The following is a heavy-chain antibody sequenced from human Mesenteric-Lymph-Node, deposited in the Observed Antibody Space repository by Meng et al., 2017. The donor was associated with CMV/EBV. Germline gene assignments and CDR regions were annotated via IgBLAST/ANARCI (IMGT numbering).Heavy chain of an antibody. J-gene: IGHJ4*02. D-gene: IGHD3-3*01. V-gene: IGHV4-34*01. CDR2: INHSGST. Sequence: SETLSLTCAVYGGSFSGYYWSWIRQPPGKGLEWIGEINHSGSTYYNPSLKSRVTISVDTSKNQFSLKLSSVTAADTAVYYCAGTDYDFWSGYFWGQGTLVTVSS. CDR3: AGTDYDFWSGYF. CDR1: GGSFSGYY.